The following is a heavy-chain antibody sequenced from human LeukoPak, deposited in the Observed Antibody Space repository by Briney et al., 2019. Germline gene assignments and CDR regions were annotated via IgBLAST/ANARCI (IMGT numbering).Heavy chain of an antibody. V-gene: IGHV1-46*01. CDR3: ARGRRILTGYYISGSDAFDI. J-gene: IGHJ3*02. CDR2: INPSGGST. Sequence: ASVKVSCKASGYTFTSYYMHWVRQAPGQGLEWMGIINPSGGSTSYAQKFQGRVTMTRDTSTSTVYMELRSLRSDDTAVYYCARGRRILTGYYISGSDAFDIWGQGTMVTVSS. CDR1: GYTFTSYY. D-gene: IGHD3-9*01.